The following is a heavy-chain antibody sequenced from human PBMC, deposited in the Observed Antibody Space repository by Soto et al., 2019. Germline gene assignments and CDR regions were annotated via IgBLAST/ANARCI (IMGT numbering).Heavy chain of an antibody. V-gene: IGHV3-7*01. J-gene: IGHJ4*02. CDR2: INQDGSEK. CDR1: GFTFSTYW. Sequence: GGSLRLSCAASGFTFSTYWMDWVRQTPGKGLERVANINQDGSEKNYVDSVKGRFTVYRDNAKNSLYLQMSSLTAEDSALYYCSRSLNSWGQGTLVTVSS. CDR3: SRSLNS.